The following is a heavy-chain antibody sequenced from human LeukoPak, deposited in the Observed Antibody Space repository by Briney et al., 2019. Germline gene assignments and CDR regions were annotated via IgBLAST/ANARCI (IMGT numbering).Heavy chain of an antibody. V-gene: IGHV4-4*02. J-gene: IGHJ4*02. CDR2: ISLTGLT. D-gene: IGHD2-8*01. Sequence: SETLSLTCGVSGGSISNTNWWSWVRQPPGQGLEWIGEISLTGLTHYNPSLESRVTVSLDKSKNQLSLNLTSVTAADTAVYYCSGENGAFSPFGYWGQGTLVTVLS. CDR3: SGENGAFSPFGY. CDR1: GGSISNTNW.